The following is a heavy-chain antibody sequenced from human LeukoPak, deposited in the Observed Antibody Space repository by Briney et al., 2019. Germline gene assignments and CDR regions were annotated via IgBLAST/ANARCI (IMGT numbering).Heavy chain of an antibody. D-gene: IGHD5-12*01. CDR2: IYYSGGT. Sequence: SETLSLTCTVSGGSISSHYWSWIRQSPGKGLGWIGYIYYSGGTNYSPSLKSRVTISVDTSKNRFSLKLSSVTAADTAVYYCARGDIVTRLYYNYMDVWGKGTTVTVSS. V-gene: IGHV4-59*11. J-gene: IGHJ6*03. CDR3: ARGDIVTRLYYNYMDV. CDR1: GGSISSHY.